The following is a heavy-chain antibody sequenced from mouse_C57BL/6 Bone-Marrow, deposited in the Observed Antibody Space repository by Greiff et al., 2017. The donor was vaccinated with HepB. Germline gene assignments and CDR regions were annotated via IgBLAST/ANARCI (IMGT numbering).Heavy chain of an antibody. CDR1: GYTFTDYY. J-gene: IGHJ4*01. D-gene: IGHD1-1*01. V-gene: IGHV1-26*01. CDR2: INPNNGGT. Sequence: VQLQQSGPELVKPGASVKISCKASGYTFTDYYMNWVKQSHGKSLEWIGDINPNNGGTSYNQKFKGKATLTVDKSSSTAYMELRSLTSEDSAVYYCAREGYYYGSSHLYYAMDYWGQGTSVTVSS. CDR3: AREGYYYGSSHLYYAMDY.